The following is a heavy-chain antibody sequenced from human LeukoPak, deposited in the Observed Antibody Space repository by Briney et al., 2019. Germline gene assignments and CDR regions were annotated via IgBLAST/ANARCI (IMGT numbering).Heavy chain of an antibody. D-gene: IGHD1-26*01. V-gene: IGHV3-30*18. CDR1: GFTFSSYG. J-gene: IGHJ4*02. Sequence: GGSLRPSCAASGFTFSSYGMHWVRQAPGKGLEWVAVISYDGSNKYYADSVKGRFTISRDNSKNTLYLQMNSLRAEDTAVFYCAKDRSGSYSQGLDYWGQGTLVTVSS. CDR3: AKDRSGSYSQGLDY. CDR2: ISYDGSNK.